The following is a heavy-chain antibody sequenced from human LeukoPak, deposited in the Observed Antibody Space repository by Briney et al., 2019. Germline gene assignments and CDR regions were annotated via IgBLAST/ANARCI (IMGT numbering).Heavy chain of an antibody. Sequence: GRSLRLSCAASGFIFSTYGMHWVRQAPGKGLEWVAVIWDDGSNKNYADSVKGRVTISRDNSQNTLHLQMNSLRAEDTAIYYCERDGGRYSFYYWGQGTLVTVSS. J-gene: IGHJ4*02. CDR3: ERDGGRYSFYY. V-gene: IGHV3-33*01. CDR2: IWDDGSNK. D-gene: IGHD3-16*01. CDR1: GFIFSTYG.